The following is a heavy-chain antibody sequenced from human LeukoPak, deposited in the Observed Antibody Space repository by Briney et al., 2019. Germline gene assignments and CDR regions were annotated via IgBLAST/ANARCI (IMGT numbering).Heavy chain of an antibody. V-gene: IGHV1-46*01. CDR3: ARAAVVVESLFFDI. D-gene: IGHD2-15*01. J-gene: IGHJ3*02. Sequence: GASVKVSCKASGYTFTSYYMHWGRQRPGPGLEWMGIINPSGGSTSYSQKFQGRVTMTRDMSTSTVYMELSSLRSEDTAVYYCARAAVVVESLFFDIWGQGTMVTVSS. CDR2: INPSGGST. CDR1: GYTFTSYY.